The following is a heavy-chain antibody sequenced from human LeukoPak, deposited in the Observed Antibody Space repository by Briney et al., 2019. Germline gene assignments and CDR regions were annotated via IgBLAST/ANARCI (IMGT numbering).Heavy chain of an antibody. V-gene: IGHV4-39*07. D-gene: IGHD3-10*01. CDR1: GGSVSDSSYY. CDR3: ARGRGKYYYGSGTPWCFDL. Sequence: SETLSLTCTVSGGSVSDSSYYWGWIRQPPGKGLEWIGEINHSGSTSNHNPSLKSRVTISVDTSKNQFSLKLSSVTAADTAVYYCARGRGKYYYGSGTPWCFDLWGRGTLVTVSS. J-gene: IGHJ2*01. CDR2: INHSGST.